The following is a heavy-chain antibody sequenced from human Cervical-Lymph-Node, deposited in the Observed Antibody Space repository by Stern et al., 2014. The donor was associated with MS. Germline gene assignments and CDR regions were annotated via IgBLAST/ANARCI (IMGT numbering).Heavy chain of an antibody. D-gene: IGHD3-10*01. J-gene: IGHJ4*02. CDR1: GFTFSDYY. Sequence: VPLVESGGGLVKPGGSLRLSCAASGFTFSDYYMNWIRQAPGKGLEWVSYISGRDGTIFYADSVKGRFTISRDNAKKSLYLQMNSLRAEDTAVYYCARAGGSKDDFWGQGTLVTVSS. CDR3: ARAGGSKDDF. V-gene: IGHV3-11*01. CDR2: ISGRDGTI.